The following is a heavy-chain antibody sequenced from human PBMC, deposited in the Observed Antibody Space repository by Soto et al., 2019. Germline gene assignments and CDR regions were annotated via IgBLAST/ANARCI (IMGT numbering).Heavy chain of an antibody. CDR1: GGTFSNYA. V-gene: IGHV1-69*12. J-gene: IGHJ2*01. D-gene: IGHD2-15*01. Sequence: QVQLVQSGAEVKKTGSSVKVSCKASGGTFSNYAISWVRRAAGQGLEWMGGIIPIFGTANYAQKFQGRVTITADESTSTAYMELSSLRSEDTAVYYCARVVTVVKSFHYWYFDLWGRGTLVTVSS. CDR2: IIPIFGTA. CDR3: ARVVTVVKSFHYWYFDL.